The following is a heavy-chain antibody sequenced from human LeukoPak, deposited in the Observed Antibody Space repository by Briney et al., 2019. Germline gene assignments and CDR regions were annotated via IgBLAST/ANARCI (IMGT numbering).Heavy chain of an antibody. CDR3: ARAPITSPFYFDY. CDR1: GFTFDDYA. J-gene: IGHJ4*02. D-gene: IGHD2-2*01. CDR2: INWSGGST. Sequence: GGSLRHSCAASGFTFDDYAMHWVRQAPGKGLEWVSGINWSGGSTGYADPLRGRFTISRDNAKNSLYLQMDSLRAEDTALYYCARAPITSPFYFDYWGQGTLVTVSS. V-gene: IGHV3-20*04.